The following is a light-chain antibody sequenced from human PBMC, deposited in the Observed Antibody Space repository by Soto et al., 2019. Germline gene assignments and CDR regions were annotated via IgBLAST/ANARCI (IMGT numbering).Light chain of an antibody. V-gene: IGKV1-5*03. J-gene: IGKJ3*01. CDR3: QQYETYSGT. Sequence: DIQMTQSPSSLFASVGDRVTITCRASQIINTWLAWYQQRPGKAPKLLIYRASNLVNGVPSRFSGSGSGTEFTLTIHSLQPDDFSIYYCQQYETYSGTFGPGTKVDL. CDR2: RAS. CDR1: QIINTW.